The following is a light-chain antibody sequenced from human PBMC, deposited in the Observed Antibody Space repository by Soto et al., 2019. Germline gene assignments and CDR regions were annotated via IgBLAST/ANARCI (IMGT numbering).Light chain of an antibody. CDR1: QSVSSSY. CDR2: GAS. V-gene: IGKV3-20*01. J-gene: IGKJ1*01. CDR3: QQYGSSPPET. Sequence: EIVLTHSPGTLSLSPGERATLSCRASQSVSSSYLAWYQQKPGQAPRLLIYGASSRATGIPDRFSGSGSGTDFTLTISRLEPEDVAVYYCQQYGSSPPETFGQGTKVEIK.